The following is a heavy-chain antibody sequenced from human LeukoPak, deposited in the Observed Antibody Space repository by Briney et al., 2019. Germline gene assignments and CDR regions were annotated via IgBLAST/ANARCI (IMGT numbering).Heavy chain of an antibody. CDR3: ARDGGDYSVSNDSFDI. V-gene: IGHV1-18*04. D-gene: IGHD5/OR15-5a*01. Sequence: GASVKVSCKASGYTFTGYYMHWMRQAPGQGLEWMGWISGYNGNTRFAQKFQGRVTLTTDTSTTTVYMEVRSLRSDDSAVYYCARDGGDYSVSNDSFDIWGQGTVVTVSS. J-gene: IGHJ3*02. CDR1: GYTFTGYY. CDR2: ISGYNGNT.